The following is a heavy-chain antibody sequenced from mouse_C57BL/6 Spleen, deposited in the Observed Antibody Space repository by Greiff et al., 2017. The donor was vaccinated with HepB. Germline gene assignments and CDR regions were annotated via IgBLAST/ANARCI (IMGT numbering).Heavy chain of an antibody. Sequence: EVQQQSGPELVKPGASVKISCKASGYTFTDYYMNWVKQSHGKSLEWIGDINPNNGGTSYNQKFKDKATLTVDKSSSPAYMELRSLTSEDSAVYYCAGVYDGYYVRYFDVWGTGTTVTVSS. J-gene: IGHJ1*03. CDR1: GYTFTDYY. V-gene: IGHV1-26*01. CDR2: INPNNGGT. CDR3: AGVYDGYYVRYFDV. D-gene: IGHD2-3*01.